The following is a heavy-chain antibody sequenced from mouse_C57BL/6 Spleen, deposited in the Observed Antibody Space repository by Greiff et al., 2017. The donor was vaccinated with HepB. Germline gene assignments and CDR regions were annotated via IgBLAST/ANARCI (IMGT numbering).Heavy chain of an antibody. CDR3: ARSVYYYGSDYFDY. Sequence: VQLQQSGPELVKPGASVKISCKASGYAFSSSWMNWVKQRPGKGLEWIGRIYPEDGDTNYNGKFKGKATLTADKSSSTAYMQLSSLTSEDSAVYFCARSVYYYGSDYFDYWGQGTTLTVSS. D-gene: IGHD1-1*01. J-gene: IGHJ2*01. V-gene: IGHV1-82*01. CDR1: GYAFSSSW. CDR2: IYPEDGDT.